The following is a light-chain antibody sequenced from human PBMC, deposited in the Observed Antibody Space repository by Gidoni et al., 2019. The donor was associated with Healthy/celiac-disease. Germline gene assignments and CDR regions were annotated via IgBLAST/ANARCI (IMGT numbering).Light chain of an antibody. V-gene: IGKV1-33*01. Sequence: DIQMTQSPSSLSASVGDRVTITCQASQDISNYLNWYQQKPGKAPKLLIYDASNLETGGPSRFSGSGSGTDFTFTISSLQPEDIATYYCQQYDNLPSFGPXTKVDIK. CDR1: QDISNY. J-gene: IGKJ3*01. CDR3: QQYDNLPS. CDR2: DAS.